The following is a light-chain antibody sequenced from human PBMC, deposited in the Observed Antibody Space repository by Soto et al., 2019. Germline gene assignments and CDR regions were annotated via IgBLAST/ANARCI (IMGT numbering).Light chain of an antibody. CDR2: QVS. CDR1: SSDIGDYDY. Sequence: QSALTQPPSASGSPGQSVTISCTGSSSDIGDYDYVSWYQQHPGKAPKVMIFQVSERAPGVPDRFSGSKSGNTASLTVSGLLPEDEAHYYCSSYAASNNLLFGGGTKLTVL. CDR3: SSYAASNNLL. J-gene: IGLJ3*02. V-gene: IGLV2-8*01.